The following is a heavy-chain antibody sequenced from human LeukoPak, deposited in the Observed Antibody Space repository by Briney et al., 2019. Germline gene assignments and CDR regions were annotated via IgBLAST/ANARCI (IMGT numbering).Heavy chain of an antibody. V-gene: IGHV1-18*01. CDR1: GYTFTSYG. CDR3: ARDQEAATPPVGGYYYGMDV. CDR2: ISAYNGNT. D-gene: IGHD6-25*01. Sequence: ASVKVSCKASGYTFTSYGISWVRQAPGQGLEWMGWISAYNGNTNYAQKLQGRVTMTTDTSTSTAYMELRSLRAEDTAVYYCARDQEAATPPVGGYYYGMDVWGQGTTVTVSS. J-gene: IGHJ6*02.